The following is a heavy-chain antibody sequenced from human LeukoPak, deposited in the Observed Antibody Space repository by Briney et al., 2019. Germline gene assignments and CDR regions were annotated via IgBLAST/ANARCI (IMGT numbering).Heavy chain of an antibody. J-gene: IGHJ4*02. CDR2: ISTGGGST. D-gene: IGHD6-13*01. CDR1: GFTFSSYA. Sequence: PGGSLRLSCAASGFTFSSYAMSWVRQVPGKGLEWVSAISTGGGSTYYADSVKGRFTITRDNSKDTLYLQMNGLRAEDTAVYFCAKQSAGSAAWYSLHYDFWGQGTLVTVSS. CDR3: AKQSAGSAAWYSLHYDF. V-gene: IGHV3-23*01.